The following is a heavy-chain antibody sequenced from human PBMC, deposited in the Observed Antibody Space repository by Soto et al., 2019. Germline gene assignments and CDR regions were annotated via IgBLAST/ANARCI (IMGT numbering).Heavy chain of an antibody. Sequence: QVQLQESGPGLVKPSDTLSLTCAVSGYSISSSNWWGWIRQPPGKGLEWIGYIYYSGTTYYNPSLKGRITMSVDTSKNQFSLKLTSVTAVDTAVYYCARREIQGPIDYWGQGTLVTVSS. V-gene: IGHV4-28*01. J-gene: IGHJ4*02. CDR1: GYSISSSNW. D-gene: IGHD1-26*01. CDR3: ARREIQGPIDY. CDR2: IYYSGTT.